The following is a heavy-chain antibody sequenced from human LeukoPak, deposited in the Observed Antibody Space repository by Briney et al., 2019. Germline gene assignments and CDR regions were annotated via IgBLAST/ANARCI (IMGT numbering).Heavy chain of an antibody. Sequence: GGSLRLSCAASGFTFSSYAMTWVRQSPGKGLEWVSGISCNGGDTYYADSVKGRFTISRDNSKNTLYLQLSSLRAEYTAVYYCAKGLWLPGASPFDYWGQGALVTVSS. V-gene: IGHV3-23*01. CDR3: AKGLWLPGASPFDY. J-gene: IGHJ4*02. CDR1: GFTFSSYA. CDR2: ISCNGGDT. D-gene: IGHD7-27*01.